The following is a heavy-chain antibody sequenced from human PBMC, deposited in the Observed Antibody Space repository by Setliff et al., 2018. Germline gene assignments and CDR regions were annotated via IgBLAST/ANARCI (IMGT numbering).Heavy chain of an antibody. Sequence: GESLKISCKASGYTFRNYWIAWVRQMPGKGLEWMGSIFPGDSDTRYSPSFQGQVTISADKSISTAYLQWSSLKASDTAMYYCASSSGSSSNDAFDIWGQGTTVTVS. CDR3: ASSSGSSSNDAFDI. D-gene: IGHD1-26*01. CDR1: GYTFRNYW. V-gene: IGHV5-51*01. CDR2: IFPGDSDT. J-gene: IGHJ3*02.